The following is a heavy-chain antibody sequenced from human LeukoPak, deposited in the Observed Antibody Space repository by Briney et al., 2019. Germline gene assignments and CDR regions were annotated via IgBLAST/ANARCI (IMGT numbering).Heavy chain of an antibody. Sequence: PSETLSLTCAVSGGSISSGNWWSWVRQPPGKGLEWIGEILHSGSTNYNPSLKSRVTMSVDKSKNQFSLKLSSVTAADTAVYYCARQQRRGYCSSTSCYTGPAEYFQHWGQGTLVTVSS. D-gene: IGHD2-2*02. V-gene: IGHV4-4*02. J-gene: IGHJ1*01. CDR3: ARQQRRGYCSSTSCYTGPAEYFQH. CDR2: ILHSGST. CDR1: GGSISSGNW.